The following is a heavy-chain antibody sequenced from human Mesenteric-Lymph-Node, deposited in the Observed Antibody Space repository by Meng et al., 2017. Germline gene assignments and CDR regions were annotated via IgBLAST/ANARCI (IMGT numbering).Heavy chain of an antibody. CDR1: GFTFNTYA. J-gene: IGHJ4*02. CDR3: ATPGGSGWSRGFDY. V-gene: IGHV3-30*01. Sequence: GGSLRLSCAASGFTFNTYALHWVRQAPGKGPEWVAGISYDGSNKYYADSVKGRFTISRDNSENTLYMQMNSLRPEDTAVYYCATPGGSGWSRGFDYWGQGTLVTVSS. CDR2: ISYDGSNK. D-gene: IGHD6-19*01.